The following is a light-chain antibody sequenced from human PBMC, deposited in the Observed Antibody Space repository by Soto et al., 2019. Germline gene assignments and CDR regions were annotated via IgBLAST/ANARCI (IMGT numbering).Light chain of an antibody. CDR2: EGS. Sequence: QSALTQPASVSGSPGQSITISCTGTSSDVGSYNLVSWYQQHPGKAPKLMIYEGSKRPSGVSNRFSGSKSGNTASLTISGIQAEDEADYYCCSYAGSSTDVFGGGTKVTVL. J-gene: IGLJ2*01. CDR3: CSYAGSSTDV. CDR1: SSDVGSYNL. V-gene: IGLV2-23*01.